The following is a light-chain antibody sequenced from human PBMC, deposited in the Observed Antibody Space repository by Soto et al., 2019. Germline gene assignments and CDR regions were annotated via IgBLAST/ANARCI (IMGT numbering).Light chain of an antibody. CDR2: GAS. CDR1: QSVSSN. Sequence: DIVMTQSPATLSVSPGERATLSCRASQSVSSNLAWYQQKPGQAPGLLIYGASTRATGIPARFSGSGSGTEFALTISSLQSEDFAVYYCQQYNNWPPLTFGGGTKVEIQ. J-gene: IGKJ4*01. CDR3: QQYNNWPPLT. V-gene: IGKV3-15*01.